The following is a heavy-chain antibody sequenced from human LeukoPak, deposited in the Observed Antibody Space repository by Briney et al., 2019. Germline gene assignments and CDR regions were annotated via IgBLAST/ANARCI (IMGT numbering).Heavy chain of an antibody. Sequence: GGSLRLSCAASGFTFSDYYMSWIRQAPGKGLEWVSYISSSGSTIYYADSVKGRFTISRDNAKNSLYLQMNSLRAEDTAVYYCARDGAPYYDFWSGYFTFDPWGQGTLVTVSS. CDR2: ISSSGSTI. J-gene: IGHJ5*02. CDR3: ARDGAPYYDFWSGYFTFDP. CDR1: GFTFSDYY. V-gene: IGHV3-11*04. D-gene: IGHD3-3*01.